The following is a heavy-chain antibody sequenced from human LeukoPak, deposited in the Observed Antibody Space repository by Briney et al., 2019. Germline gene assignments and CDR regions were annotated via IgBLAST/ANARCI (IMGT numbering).Heavy chain of an antibody. J-gene: IGHJ6*03. V-gene: IGHV1-2*02. CDR3: ARVLPIYYYYYMDV. CDR1: GYTFTGYY. Sequence: ASVKVSCKASGYTFTGYYMHWVRQAPGQGLEWMGWINPNSGGTNYAQKFQGRVTMTRDTSISTAYMKLSRLRSDDTAVYYCARVLPIYYYYYMDVWGKGTTVTVSS. CDR2: INPNSGGT.